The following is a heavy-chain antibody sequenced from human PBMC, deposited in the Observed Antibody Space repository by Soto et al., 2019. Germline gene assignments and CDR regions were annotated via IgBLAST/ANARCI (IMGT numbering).Heavy chain of an antibody. J-gene: IGHJ4*02. CDR3: AKFPLAHGSGLI. D-gene: IGHD3-10*01. Sequence: GGSLRLSCAASGFTFSSYGMHWVRQAPGKGLEWVAVISYDGSNKYYADSVKGRFTISRDNSKNTLYLQMNSLRAEDTAVYYCAKFPLAHGSGLIWGQGTLVTVSS. CDR2: ISYDGSNK. CDR1: GFTFSSYG. V-gene: IGHV3-30*18.